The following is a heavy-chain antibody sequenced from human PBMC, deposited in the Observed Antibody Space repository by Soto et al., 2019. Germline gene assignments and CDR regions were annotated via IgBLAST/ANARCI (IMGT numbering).Heavy chain of an antibody. CDR3: ARAIYDSSGYQELFDY. CDR2: ISSSGSTI. Sequence: GGSLSLSCAASGFTFSDYYMSWIRQAPGKGLEWVSYISSSGSTIYYADSVKGRFTISRDNAKNSLYLQMNSLRAEDTAVYYCARAIYDSSGYQELFDYWGQGTLVTVSS. V-gene: IGHV3-11*01. CDR1: GFTFSDYY. J-gene: IGHJ4*02. D-gene: IGHD3-22*01.